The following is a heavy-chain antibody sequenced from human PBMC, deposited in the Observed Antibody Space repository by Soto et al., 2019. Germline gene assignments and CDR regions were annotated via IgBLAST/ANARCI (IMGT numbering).Heavy chain of an antibody. CDR1: GASISGYY. CDR3: ARTATYYYYMDV. CDR2: IYDSGTT. J-gene: IGHJ6*03. Sequence: PSETLSLTCTVSGASISGYYWSWIRQPPGKGLEWIGFIYDSGTTNYNPSLKSRVTISVDTSKNQFSLKLSSVTAADTAVYYCARTATYYYYMDVWGNGTTVTVSS. V-gene: IGHV4-59*08.